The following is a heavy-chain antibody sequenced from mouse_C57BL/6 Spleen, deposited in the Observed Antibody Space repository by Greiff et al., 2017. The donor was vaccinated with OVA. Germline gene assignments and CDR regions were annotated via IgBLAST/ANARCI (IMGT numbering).Heavy chain of an antibody. CDR3: ARRGCNYGFAY. D-gene: IGHD2-1*01. V-gene: IGHV1-85*01. CDR1: GYTFTSYG. J-gene: IGHJ3*01. Sequence: QVPLQQSGPELVKPGASVKLSCKASGYTFTSYGINWVKLRPGQGLEWNGWIYPRDGSTKYNEKFKGKATLTVDKSSSTAYMELHSLTSEDSAVYCCARRGCNYGFAYWGQGTLLTVSA. CDR2: IYPRDGST.